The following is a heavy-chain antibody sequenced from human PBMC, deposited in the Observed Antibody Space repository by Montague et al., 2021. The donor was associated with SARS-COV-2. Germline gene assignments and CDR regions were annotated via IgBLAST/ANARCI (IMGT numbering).Heavy chain of an antibody. CDR1: GGSIGSYTYY. J-gene: IGHJ3*02. V-gene: IGHV4-39*01. CDR3: ARRGRWSVISTGYRYGFDI. Sequence: SETLSLTCTVSGGSIGSYTYYWIWIRQPPGQGLDWIGNPSCSGTSYYSPSLQIRITISMSTSQNSFSLNLVSVTATATAVYACARRGRWSVISTGYRYGFDIWGQGTMVTVSS. CDR2: PSCSGTS. D-gene: IGHD3-9*01.